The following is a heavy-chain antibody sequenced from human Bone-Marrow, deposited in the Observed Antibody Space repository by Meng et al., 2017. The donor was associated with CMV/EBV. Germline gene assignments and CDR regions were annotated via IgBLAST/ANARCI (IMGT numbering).Heavy chain of an antibody. CDR1: TFSSYA. Sequence: TFSSYAMHWVRQAPGKGLEWVAFISHDGDNKSYADSVKGRFTISRDNSKNTLYLQMNSLRAEDTAVYYCARDEYLLRRIPEWLIFSDWGQGTLVTVSS. D-gene: IGHD3-9*01. V-gene: IGHV3-30*04. CDR2: ISHDGDNK. J-gene: IGHJ4*02. CDR3: ARDEYLLRRIPEWLIFSD.